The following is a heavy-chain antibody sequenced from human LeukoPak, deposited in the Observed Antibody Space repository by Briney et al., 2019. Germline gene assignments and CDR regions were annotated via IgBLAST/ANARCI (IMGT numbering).Heavy chain of an antibody. CDR2: INSDGSSI. V-gene: IGHV3-74*01. Sequence: GGSLRLSCAASGFVFSNNWMYWVRQAPGRGLVWVSRINSDGSSIAYADSVKGRFTISRDNAKNTVYLEMNSLSVEDTATYYCIRDFRSADLWGQGTLVTVTS. J-gene: IGHJ5*02. CDR3: IRDFRSADL. CDR1: GFVFSNNW.